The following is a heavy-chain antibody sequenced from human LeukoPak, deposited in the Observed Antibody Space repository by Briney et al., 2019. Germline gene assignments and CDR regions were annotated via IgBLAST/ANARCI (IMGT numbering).Heavy chain of an antibody. CDR1: GFTFANYA. CDR3: VLGSYDILTGYYRPHWFDP. CDR2: ISGSGGST. J-gene: IGHJ5*02. V-gene: IGHV3-23*01. Sequence: GGSLRLSCADSGFTFANYAMSWVRQAPGKGLEWVSAISGSGGSTYYADSVKGRFTISRDNSKDTLYLQMNSLRAEDTAVYYCVLGSYDILTGYYRPHWFDPWGQGTLVTVSS. D-gene: IGHD3-9*01.